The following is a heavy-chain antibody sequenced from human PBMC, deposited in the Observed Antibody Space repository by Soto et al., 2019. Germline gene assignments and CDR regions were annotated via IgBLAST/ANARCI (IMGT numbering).Heavy chain of an antibody. D-gene: IGHD2-15*01. V-gene: IGHV4-39*01. CDR3: VGRVVAVPPRF. Sequence: QLQLQESGPGLVRPSETLSLTCTVSGASISSASYHWGWIRQPPGKGLEWIGSLYYSGSTYYNPSVKSRITMSAYTSKNQFSLKLNSVTATDTAVYYCVGRVVAVPPRFWGQGTLVAVSS. CDR1: GASISSASYH. J-gene: IGHJ4*02. CDR2: LYYSGST.